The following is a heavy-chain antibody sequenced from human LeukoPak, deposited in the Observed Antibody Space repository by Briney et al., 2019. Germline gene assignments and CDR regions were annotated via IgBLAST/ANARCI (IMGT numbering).Heavy chain of an antibody. V-gene: IGHV3-7*01. CDR3: ARDGVDIAMGTADY. Sequence: GGSLRLSCAASGFTFSIYWMTWVRQAPGKGLEWVANINQDGSEKYYVDSVKGRFTISRDNAKNSLFLQMNNLRAEDTAVNYCARDGVDIAMGTADYWGQGTLVTVSS. CDR2: INQDGSEK. CDR1: GFTFSIYW. D-gene: IGHD5-18*01. J-gene: IGHJ4*02.